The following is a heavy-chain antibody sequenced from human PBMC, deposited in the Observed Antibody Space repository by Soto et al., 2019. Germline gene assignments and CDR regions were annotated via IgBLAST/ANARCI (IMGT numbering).Heavy chain of an antibody. J-gene: IGHJ6*02. CDR3: ATSARYCSSTSCYTEYYYYGMDV. CDR1: GDSVSSNSAA. Sequence: SQTLSLTCAISGDSVSSNSAAWNWIRQSPSRGLEWLGRTYYRSKWYNDYAVSVKSRITINPDTSKNQFSLQLNSVTPEDTAVYYCATSARYCSSTSCYTEYYYYGMDVWGQGTTVTVSS. V-gene: IGHV6-1*01. CDR2: TYYRSKWYN. D-gene: IGHD2-2*02.